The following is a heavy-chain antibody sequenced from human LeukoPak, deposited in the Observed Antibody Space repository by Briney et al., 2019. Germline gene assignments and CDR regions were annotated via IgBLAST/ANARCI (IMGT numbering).Heavy chain of an antibody. CDR2: ISYDGSNK. J-gene: IGHJ5*02. D-gene: IGHD4-17*01. V-gene: IGHV3-30*04. CDR3: ARPMTTVTYNLIRYWFDP. Sequence: SGGSLRLSCAASGFTFSSYAMHWVRQAPGKGLEWVAVISYDGSNKYYADSVKGRFTISRDNSKNTLYLQMNSLRAEDTAVYYCARPMTTVTYNLIRYWFDPWGQGTLVTVSS. CDR1: GFTFSSYA.